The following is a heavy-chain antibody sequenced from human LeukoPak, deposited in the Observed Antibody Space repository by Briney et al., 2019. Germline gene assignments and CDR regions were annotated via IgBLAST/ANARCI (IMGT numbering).Heavy chain of an antibody. Sequence: SETLSLTCAVYGGSFSGYYWSWIRQPPGKGLEWIGEINHSGSTNYNLSLKSRVTISVDTSKNQFSLKLSSVTAADTAVYYCARGRRPLLGYCSSTSCAKYSPFDYWGQGTLVTVSS. D-gene: IGHD2-2*01. V-gene: IGHV4-34*01. CDR3: ARGRRPLLGYCSSTSCAKYSPFDY. J-gene: IGHJ4*02. CDR1: GGSFSGYY. CDR2: INHSGST.